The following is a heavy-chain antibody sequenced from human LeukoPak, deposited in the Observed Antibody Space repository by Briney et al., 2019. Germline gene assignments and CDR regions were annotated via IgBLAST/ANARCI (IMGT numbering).Heavy chain of an antibody. CDR1: GGSFSGYY. Sequence: SETLSLTCAVYGGSFSGYYWSWIRQPPGKGLEWIGEINHSGSTNYNPSLKSRVAISVDTSKNQFSLKLSSVTAADTAVYYCARGDGYSTLFDYWGQGTLVTVSS. CDR3: ARGDGYSTLFDY. D-gene: IGHD5-24*01. J-gene: IGHJ4*02. CDR2: INHSGST. V-gene: IGHV4-34*01.